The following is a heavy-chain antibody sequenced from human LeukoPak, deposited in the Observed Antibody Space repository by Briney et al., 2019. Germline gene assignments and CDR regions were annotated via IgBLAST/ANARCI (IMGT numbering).Heavy chain of an antibody. CDR3: AKEKYYYDSSGYYYAPFDY. D-gene: IGHD3-22*01. V-gene: IGHV4-4*07. CDR1: GGSISSYY. Sequence: SETLSLTCTVSGGSISSYYWSWIRQPGGNGLEWIGSIYTSGSTNYNPSLKSRVTMSADTSKNQFSLNLSSVTAADTAVYYCAKEKYYYDSSGYYYAPFDYWGQGTLVTVSS. CDR2: IYTSGST. J-gene: IGHJ4*02.